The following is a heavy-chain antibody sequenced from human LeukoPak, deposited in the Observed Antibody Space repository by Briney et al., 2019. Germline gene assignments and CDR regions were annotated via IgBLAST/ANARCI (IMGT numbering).Heavy chain of an antibody. CDR2: IKEDGSMQ. J-gene: IGHJ5*02. D-gene: IGHD6-6*01. CDR3: ARVVTWFDP. CDR1: GFTFSSFW. V-gene: IGHV3-7*04. Sequence: SGGSLRLSCAASGFTFSSFWMSWVRQAPGKGLEWVAHIKEDGSMQSYVDSVKGRFTISRDNTKNSVYLQMNSLRAEDTAVYYCARVVTWFDPWGHGSLVNVSS.